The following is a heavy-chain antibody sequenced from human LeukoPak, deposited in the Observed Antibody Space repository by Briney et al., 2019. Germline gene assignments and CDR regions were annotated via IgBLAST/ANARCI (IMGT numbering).Heavy chain of an antibody. D-gene: IGHD1-26*01. Sequence: SGPTLVKPTQTLRLTCTFSGFSLSSGGVGVGWIRQPPGKALVWLGVIYENDEKLYSSSLQNRLSITKDTSKNQVVLTMANMAPVDTATYYCAHRHRGIASDIWGQGTMVTVSS. V-gene: IGHV2-5*01. CDR1: GFSLSSGGVG. CDR2: IYENDEK. CDR3: AHRHRGIASDI. J-gene: IGHJ3*02.